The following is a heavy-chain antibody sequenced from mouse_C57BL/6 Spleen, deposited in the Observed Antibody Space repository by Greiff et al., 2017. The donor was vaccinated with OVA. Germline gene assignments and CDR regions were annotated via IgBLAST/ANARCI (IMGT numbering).Heavy chain of an antibody. CDR1: GFTFSDYY. CDR3: AREDYGVDY. D-gene: IGHD1-2*01. J-gene: IGHJ2*01. Sequence: DVKLVESEGGLVQPGSSMKLSCTASGFTFSDYYMAWVRQVPEKGLEWVANINYDGSSTYYLDSLKSRFIISRDNAKNILYLQMSSLKSEDTATYYCAREDYGVDYWGQGTTLTVSS. V-gene: IGHV5-16*01. CDR2: INYDGSST.